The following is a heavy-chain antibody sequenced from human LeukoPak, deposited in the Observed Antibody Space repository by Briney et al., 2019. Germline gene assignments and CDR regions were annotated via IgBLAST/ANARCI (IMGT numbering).Heavy chain of an antibody. J-gene: IGHJ4*02. CDR3: ARVARLSTYYYDSRMVGYFDY. CDR2: IWYDGSNK. D-gene: IGHD3-22*01. CDR1: GFTFSSYW. Sequence: PGGSLRLSCAASGFTFSSYWMSWVRQAPGKGLEWVAVIWYDGSNKFYADSVKGRFTISRDNSKNTLYLQMNSLRAEDTAVYYCARVARLSTYYYDSRMVGYFDYWGQGTLVTVSS. V-gene: IGHV3-33*08.